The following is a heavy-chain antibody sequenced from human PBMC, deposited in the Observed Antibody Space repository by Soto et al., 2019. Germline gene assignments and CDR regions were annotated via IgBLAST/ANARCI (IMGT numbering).Heavy chain of an antibody. CDR1: GGTFSSYA. CDR2: IIPIFGTA. V-gene: IGHV1-69*13. D-gene: IGHD4-4*01. CDR3: ASQYLDPTDNPGVLAY. J-gene: IGHJ4*02. Sequence: GASVKVSCKASGGTFSSYAISWVRQAPGQGLEWMGGIIPIFGTANYAQKFQGRVTITADESTSTAYMELSSLRSEDTAVYYCASQYLDPTDNPGVLAYWGQGTQVTVSS.